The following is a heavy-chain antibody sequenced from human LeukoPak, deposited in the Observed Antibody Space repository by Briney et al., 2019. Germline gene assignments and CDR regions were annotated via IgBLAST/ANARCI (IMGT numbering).Heavy chain of an antibody. CDR1: GGSVTDYY. J-gene: IGHJ4*02. D-gene: IGHD7-27*01. CDR3: ASRKLGNDY. V-gene: IGHV4-59*02. CDR2: IYYTGT. Sequence: SETLSLTCTVSGGSVTDYYWSWIRQSPGKGLEWIGYIYYTGTSYNPSLKSRVTISADTSKNQFSLKLISVTAADTAGYYCASRKLGNDYWGQGPLVTVSS.